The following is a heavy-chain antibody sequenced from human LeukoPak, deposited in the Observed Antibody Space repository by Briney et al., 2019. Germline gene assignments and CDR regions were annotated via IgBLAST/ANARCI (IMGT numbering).Heavy chain of an antibody. D-gene: IGHD6-13*01. V-gene: IGHV4-4*07. J-gene: IGHJ5*02. Sequence: SETLSLTCTVSGGSISSYYWSWIRQPAGKGLEWIGRIYTSGSTNYNPSLKSRVTISVDTSKNRFSLKLSSVTAADTAVYYCARHRRGGIAAAGRGNWFDPWGQGTLVTVSS. CDR1: GGSISSYY. CDR2: IYTSGST. CDR3: ARHRRGGIAAAGRGNWFDP.